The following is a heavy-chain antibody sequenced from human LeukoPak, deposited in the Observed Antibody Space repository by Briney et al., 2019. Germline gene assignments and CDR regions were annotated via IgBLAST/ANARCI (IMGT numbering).Heavy chain of an antibody. V-gene: IGHV3-53*01. Sequence: GGSLRLSCAASGFTVSSKYMTWVRQAPGKGLEWVSSIYTGGSTHYADSVKGRFTISRDNSKNTLYLQMNTLRAEDTAVYYCATLGTRYYDSSGYHWGLLDYWGQGTLVTVSS. CDR1: GFTVSSKY. D-gene: IGHD3-22*01. CDR3: ATLGTRYYDSSGYHWGLLDY. J-gene: IGHJ4*02. CDR2: IYTGGST.